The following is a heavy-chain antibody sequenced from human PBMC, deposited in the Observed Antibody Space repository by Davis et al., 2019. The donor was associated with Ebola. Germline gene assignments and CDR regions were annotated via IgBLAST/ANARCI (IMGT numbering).Heavy chain of an antibody. D-gene: IGHD4-11*01. CDR1: GFTFGDYA. CDR2: IKQDGSEK. V-gene: IGHV3-7*01. Sequence: PGGSLRLSCTASGFTFGDYAMSWVRQAPGKGLEWVANIKQDGSEKYYVDSLKGRFTISRDNAKNSLYLEMNSLRADDTAIYYCARDFVQYPYGMDVWGQGTTVTVAS. CDR3: ARDFVQYPYGMDV. J-gene: IGHJ6*02.